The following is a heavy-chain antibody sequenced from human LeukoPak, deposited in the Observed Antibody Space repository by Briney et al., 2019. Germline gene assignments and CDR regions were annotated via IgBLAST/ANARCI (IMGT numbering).Heavy chain of an antibody. CDR2: IYSAGTT. CDR3: ASQSTPVLPFDI. J-gene: IGHJ3*02. Sequence: PGGSLRLSWAPSGFTVSSKYISWVRQAPGKGIECVLVIYSAGTTYYADSVKGRFTISRDNSKNTLYLQMNSLRVEDTAVYYCASQSTPVLPFDIWGEGTMVTVSS. V-gene: IGHV3-66*04. CDR1: GFTVSSKY.